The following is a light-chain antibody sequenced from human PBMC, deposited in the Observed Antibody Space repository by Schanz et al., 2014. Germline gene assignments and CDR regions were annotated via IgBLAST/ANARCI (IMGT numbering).Light chain of an antibody. CDR1: QSVTSTY. CDR2: GAS. J-gene: IGKJ3*01. Sequence: EIVLTQSPGTLSLSPGQRATLSCRASQSVTSTYVAWYQQKPGQAPRLLIYGASSRPSGIPDRFSGSGSGTDFTLTISRLEPDDFATYFCQQANSFPFTFGPGTKVILK. CDR3: QQANSFPFT. V-gene: IGKV3-20*01.